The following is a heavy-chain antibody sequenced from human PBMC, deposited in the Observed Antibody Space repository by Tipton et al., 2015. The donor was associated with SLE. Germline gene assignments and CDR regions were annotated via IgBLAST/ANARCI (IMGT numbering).Heavy chain of an antibody. Sequence: TLSLTCTVSGGSISSYYWSWIRQPPGKGLEWIGSIYYSGSTYYNPSLKSRVTISVDTSKNQFSLKLSSVTAADTAVYYCARSANIVDAFDIRGQGTMVTVSS. V-gene: IGHV4-39*07. CDR3: ARSANIVDAFDI. CDR1: GGSISSYY. D-gene: IGHD2/OR15-2a*01. J-gene: IGHJ3*02. CDR2: IYYSGST.